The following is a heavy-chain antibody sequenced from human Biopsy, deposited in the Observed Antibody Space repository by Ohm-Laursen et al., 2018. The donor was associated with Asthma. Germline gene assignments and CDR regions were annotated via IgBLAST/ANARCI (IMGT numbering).Heavy chain of an antibody. Sequence: ASVKVSCRASGYTFRSYGVSWVRQAPGQGLEWMGWISPFTGDTHFGQKFQGRVTMTTDTSTDTAYMELRSLRSDDTAIYFCARARETTNYGDSDFDIWGQGTLITVSS. CDR3: ARARETTNYGDSDFDI. CDR1: GYTFRSYG. J-gene: IGHJ4*02. V-gene: IGHV1-18*04. D-gene: IGHD2-8*01. CDR2: ISPFTGDT.